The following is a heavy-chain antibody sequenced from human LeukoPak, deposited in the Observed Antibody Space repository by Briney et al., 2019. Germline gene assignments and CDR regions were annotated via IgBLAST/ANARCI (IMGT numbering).Heavy chain of an antibody. CDR3: ARDSWTTVTTFDY. Sequence: ASVKVSCKASGYTFTNYGISWVRQAPGQGLEWMGWISAYNGNTNYAQKLQGRVAMTTDTSTSTAYVELRSLRSDDTAVYYCARDSWTTVTTFDYWGQGTLVTVSS. CDR1: GYTFTNYG. V-gene: IGHV1-18*01. CDR2: ISAYNGNT. D-gene: IGHD4-17*01. J-gene: IGHJ4*02.